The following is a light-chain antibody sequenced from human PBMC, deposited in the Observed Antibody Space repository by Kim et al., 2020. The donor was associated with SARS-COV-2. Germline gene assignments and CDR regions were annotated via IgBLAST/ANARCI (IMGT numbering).Light chain of an antibody. Sequence: ASVGDRVTITCRASQDISSYLAWFRQEPGKAPKSLIYAASNLQSGVPSKFSGSGSGTDFTLTISSLQPEDFATYYCQQYGSYPLTFGGGTKVDIK. V-gene: IGKV1-16*02. CDR1: QDISSY. J-gene: IGKJ4*01. CDR2: AAS. CDR3: QQYGSYPLT.